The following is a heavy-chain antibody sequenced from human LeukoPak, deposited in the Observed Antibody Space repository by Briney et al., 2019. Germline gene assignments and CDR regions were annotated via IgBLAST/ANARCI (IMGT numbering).Heavy chain of an antibody. CDR3: ASRTIFGPPRPPYYYGMDV. Sequence: PSETLSLTCTVSGVSISSYYWSWIRQPPGKGLEWIGYIYYSGCTNYNPSLKSRVTISVDTSKNQFSLKLHSVTAADTAVYYCASRTIFGPPRPPYYYGMDVWGQGTTVTVSS. CDR2: IYYSGCT. D-gene: IGHD3-3*01. V-gene: IGHV4-59*08. CDR1: GVSISSYY. J-gene: IGHJ6*02.